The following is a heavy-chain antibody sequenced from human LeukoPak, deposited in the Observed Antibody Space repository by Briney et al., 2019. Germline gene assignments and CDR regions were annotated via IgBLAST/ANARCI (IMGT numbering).Heavy chain of an antibody. Sequence: SETLSLTCAVSGDSISSYYWSWIRQPPGKGLEWIGYIYYSGSTNYNPSLKSRVTILVDTSKNQFSLKLSSVTAADTAVYYCAGLVGRYSSGLYYYYFDYWGQGTLVTVSS. J-gene: IGHJ4*02. CDR1: GDSISSYY. V-gene: IGHV4-59*01. CDR2: IYYSGST. D-gene: IGHD3-22*01. CDR3: AGLVGRYSSGLYYYYFDY.